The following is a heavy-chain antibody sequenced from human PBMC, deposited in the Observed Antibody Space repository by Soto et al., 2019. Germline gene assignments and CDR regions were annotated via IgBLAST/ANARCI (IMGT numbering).Heavy chain of an antibody. D-gene: IGHD1-26*01. V-gene: IGHV4-31*02. CDR1: GASTVSHYH. CDR2: IFNSGTT. CDR3: ALALGPTTGLDY. Sequence: QVQLQESGPGLVKPSQTLSLTCSVSGASTVSHYHWTWIRQPPGKGLEWMGYIFNSGTTFYNPSLPSRLSISMDTSGNHFSLELRSVNAADTAVYYCALALGPTTGLDYWGQGTLVTVSS. J-gene: IGHJ4*02.